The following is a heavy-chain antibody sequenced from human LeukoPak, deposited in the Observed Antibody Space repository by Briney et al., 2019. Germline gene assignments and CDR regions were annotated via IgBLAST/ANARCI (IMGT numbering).Heavy chain of an antibody. CDR3: ASRTANALEGFDI. CDR1: RGSISSLNW. D-gene: IGHD1-1*01. V-gene: IGHV4/OR15-8*02. CDR2: IFHSGTA. J-gene: IGHJ3*02. Sequence: SETLSLTCSVSRGSISSLNWWTWVRQPPGKGPEWIGEIFHSGTANHNPSLMSRLTILLDKSRNQFSLNLTSVTAADTAVYYCASRTANALEGFDIWGQGTMVIVSS.